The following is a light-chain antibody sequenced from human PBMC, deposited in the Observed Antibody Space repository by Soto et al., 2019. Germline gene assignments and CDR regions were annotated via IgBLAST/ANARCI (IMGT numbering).Light chain of an antibody. Sequence: DIQMTQSPSSLSASVGDRVTITCRASQGIRNDLAWDQQKPGKAPKRLIYAASILQSGVPSRFSGSGSGTEFTLTISSLQPEDFATYYCLPHIGYPLTFGQGTKVEIK. CDR3: LPHIGYPLT. V-gene: IGKV1-17*01. CDR2: AAS. CDR1: QGIRND. J-gene: IGKJ1*01.